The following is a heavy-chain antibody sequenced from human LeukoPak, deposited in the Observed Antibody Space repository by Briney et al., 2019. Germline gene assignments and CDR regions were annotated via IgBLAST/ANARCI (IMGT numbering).Heavy chain of an antibody. D-gene: IGHD3-10*01. V-gene: IGHV3-21*01. CDR3: ARAEGSGSSFDY. CDR1: GFPFRSFS. J-gene: IGHJ4*02. CDR2: ISSSSTYI. Sequence: PGRSLRLSCVASGFPFRSFSMNWVRQAPGKGLEWVSSISSSSTYIYYADSVKGRFTISRDNAKNSLYLQMNGLRVEDTAVYYCARAEGSGSSFDYWGQGTLVTVSS.